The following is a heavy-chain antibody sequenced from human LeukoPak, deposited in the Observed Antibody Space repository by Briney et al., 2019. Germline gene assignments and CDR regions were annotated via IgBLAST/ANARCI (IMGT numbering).Heavy chain of an antibody. V-gene: IGHV6-1*01. J-gene: IGHJ4*02. CDR1: GDSVSSNSAA. CDR3: ARIPLVRGWYGFDY. D-gene: IGHD6-19*01. Sequence: SQTLSLTCVISGDSVSSNSAAWNWIRQPPSRGLELLGRTYYRSKWSNDYAVSVQSRIIINPDTSRNQFSLQLNSVTPDDTAVYYCARIPLVRGWYGFDYRGQGTLVIVSS. CDR2: TYYRSKWSN.